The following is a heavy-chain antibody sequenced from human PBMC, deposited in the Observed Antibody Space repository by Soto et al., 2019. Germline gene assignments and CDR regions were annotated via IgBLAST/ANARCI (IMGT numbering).Heavy chain of an antibody. D-gene: IGHD3-10*01. CDR1: GGTFSSYA. CDR3: ARDWEYYGSGSYILDY. Sequence: QVQLVQSGAEVKKPGSSVKVSCKASGGTFSSYAISWVRQAPGQGLEWMGVIIPIFGTANYAQKFQGRVTITAYESTSTAYMELSSLRSEDTAVYYCARDWEYYGSGSYILDYWGQGTLVTVSS. CDR2: IIPIFGTA. V-gene: IGHV1-69*01. J-gene: IGHJ4*02.